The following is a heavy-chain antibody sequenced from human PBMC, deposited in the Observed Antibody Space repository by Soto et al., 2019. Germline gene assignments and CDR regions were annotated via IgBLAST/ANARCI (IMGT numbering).Heavy chain of an antibody. Sequence: ASVKVSCKVSGYTLTELSMHWVRQAPGKGLEWMGGFDPEDGETIYAQKFQGRVTMTEDTSTDTAYMELSSLRSEDTAVYYCATDTKPTTGTTPRGFDPWGQGTLVTVSS. V-gene: IGHV1-24*01. CDR1: GYTLTELS. J-gene: IGHJ5*02. D-gene: IGHD1-1*01. CDR2: FDPEDGET. CDR3: ATDTKPTTGTTPRGFDP.